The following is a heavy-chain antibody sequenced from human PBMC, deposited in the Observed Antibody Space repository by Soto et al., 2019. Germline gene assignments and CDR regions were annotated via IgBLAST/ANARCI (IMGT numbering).Heavy chain of an antibody. V-gene: IGHV3-7*03. D-gene: IGHD3-22*01. J-gene: IGHJ4*02. CDR1: GFTFSSYW. CDR2: IKQDGSEK. Sequence: SGGSLRLSCAASGFTFSSYWMSWFRQAPGKGLEWVANIKQDGSEKYYVDSVKGRFTISRDNAKNSLYLQMNSLRAEDTAVYYCARDCYDSSGYSDYWGQGTLVTVSS. CDR3: ARDCYDSSGYSDY.